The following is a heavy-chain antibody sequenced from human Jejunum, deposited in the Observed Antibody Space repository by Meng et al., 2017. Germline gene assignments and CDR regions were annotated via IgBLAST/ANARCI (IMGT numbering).Heavy chain of an antibody. J-gene: IGHJ4*02. D-gene: IGHD4-11*01. CDR1: GGSISDYY. Sequence: QVKLQQWGAGLLKPSETLSLTCAFYGGSISDYYWTWIRQPPGKGLEWIGEINDSGSTNYNPSLKSRVTISVDTSKSQFYLRVSSVTAADTAVYYCARGNEYSNYGADFWGQGTLVTVSS. CDR2: INDSGST. V-gene: IGHV4-34*01. CDR3: ARGNEYSNYGADF.